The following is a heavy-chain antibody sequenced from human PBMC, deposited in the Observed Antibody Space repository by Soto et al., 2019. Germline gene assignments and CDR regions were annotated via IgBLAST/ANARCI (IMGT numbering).Heavy chain of an antibody. J-gene: IGHJ2*01. D-gene: IGHD1-7*01. CDR1: GFIFSNYG. CDR3: AKDRTTFYWYFDL. CDR2: ISYDGSDR. Sequence: QVQLVESGGGVVQPGRSLRLSCAASGFIFSNYGIHWVRQAPGKGLERVAVISYDGSDRYYADSVKGRFTISRDNSKNTPYLQMTSLRAEDTAVYYCAKDRTTFYWYFDLWGRGTLVTVSS. V-gene: IGHV3-30*18.